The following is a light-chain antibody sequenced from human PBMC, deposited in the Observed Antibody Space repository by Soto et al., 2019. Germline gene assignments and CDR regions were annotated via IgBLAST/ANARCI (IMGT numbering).Light chain of an antibody. CDR1: QSVGHMF. CDR3: HQYASSFGT. V-gene: IGKV3-20*01. Sequence: EIVLTQSPDTLSLSPGDRATISCRASQSVGHMFLAWFQQKPGQAPRLLIFDAYRRATGLPDRFSGSGSGTNFALTISRLEPEDFALYYCHQYASSFGTFGQGTKVEIK. CDR2: DAY. J-gene: IGKJ1*01.